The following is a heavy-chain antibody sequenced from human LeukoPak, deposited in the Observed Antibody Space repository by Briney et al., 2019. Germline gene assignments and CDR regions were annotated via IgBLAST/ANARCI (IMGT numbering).Heavy chain of an antibody. CDR2: TYYRSKWYN. J-gene: IGHJ6*02. V-gene: IGHV6-1*01. D-gene: IGHD3-10*01. Sequence: SQTLSLTCAISGDSVSSNSAAWNWIRQSPSRGLEWLGRTYYRSKWYNDYAVSVKSRITINPDTSKNQFSLQLNSVTPEDTAVYYYARVEFGELYYYYGMDVWGQGTTVTVSS. CDR1: GDSVSSNSAA. CDR3: ARVEFGELYYYYGMDV.